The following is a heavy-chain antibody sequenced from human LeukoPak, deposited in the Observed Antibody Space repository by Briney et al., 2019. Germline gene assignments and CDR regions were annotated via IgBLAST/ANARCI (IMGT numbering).Heavy chain of an antibody. J-gene: IGHJ6*03. CDR3: ARDRSSSGPLYYYYMDV. D-gene: IGHD6-6*01. Sequence: GGSLRLSCAASGFTVSTYAMNWVRQAPGKGLEWVSVVTDNGVSTYYADSVKGRFTISRDNSKNSLYLQMNSLRAEDTAVYYCARDRSSSGPLYYYYMDVWGKGTTVTVSS. V-gene: IGHV3-23*01. CDR1: GFTVSTYA. CDR2: VTDNGVST.